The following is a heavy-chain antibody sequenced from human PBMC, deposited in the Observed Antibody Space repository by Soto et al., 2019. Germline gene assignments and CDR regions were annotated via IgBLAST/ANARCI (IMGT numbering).Heavy chain of an antibody. CDR3: ARARSDSSGSSYYYGMDV. Sequence: GGSLRLSCAASGFTLNSYSMNWVRQAPGKGLEWVSPISSTSDYMYYEESVKGRFTVSRDNANNLLYLQMNSLRAEDTAVYYCARARSDSSGSSYYYGMDVWGQGTTVTVSS. J-gene: IGHJ6*02. V-gene: IGHV3-21*01. D-gene: IGHD3-22*01. CDR1: GFTLNSYS. CDR2: ISSTSDYM.